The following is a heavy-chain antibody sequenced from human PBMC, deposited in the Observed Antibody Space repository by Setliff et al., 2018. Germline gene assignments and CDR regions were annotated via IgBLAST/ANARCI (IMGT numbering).Heavy chain of an antibody. CDR3: AYSSDYDFWSGYPPALDY. V-gene: IGHV4-61*02. Sequence: SETLSLTCTVSGGSISSGSYYWSWIRQPAGKGLEWIGRIYTSGSTNYNPSLKSRVTISVDTSKNQFSLKLSSVTAADTAVYYCAYSSDYDFWSGYPPALDYWGQGTLVTVSS. CDR2: IYTSGST. CDR1: GGSISSGSYY. D-gene: IGHD3-3*01. J-gene: IGHJ4*02.